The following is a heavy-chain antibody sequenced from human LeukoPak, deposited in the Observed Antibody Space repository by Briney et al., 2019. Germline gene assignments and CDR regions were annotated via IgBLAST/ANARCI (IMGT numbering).Heavy chain of an antibody. CDR3: ARRQGCSSTSCPPDY. CDR2: IDPSDSYT. Sequence: GESLKISCKGSGYSFTSHWITWVRQMPGKGLEWMGRIDPSDSYTNYSPSFQGHVTISADKSISTAYLQWSSLKASDTAMYYCARRQGCSSTSCPPDYWGQGTLVTVSP. D-gene: IGHD2-2*01. V-gene: IGHV5-10-1*01. CDR1: GYSFTSHW. J-gene: IGHJ4*02.